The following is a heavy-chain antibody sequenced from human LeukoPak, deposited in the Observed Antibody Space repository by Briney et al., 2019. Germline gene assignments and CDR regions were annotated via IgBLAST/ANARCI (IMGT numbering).Heavy chain of an antibody. CDR2: ISSSSSYI. CDR1: GFTFSSYS. Sequence: GGSLRLSCAASGFTFSSYSMNWVRQAPGKGLEWVSSISSSSSYIYYADSVKGRFTISRDNAKNSLYLQMNSLRAEDTAVYYCARSGWQQPYYFDYWGQGTLVTVSS. D-gene: IGHD6-13*01. J-gene: IGHJ4*02. V-gene: IGHV3-21*01. CDR3: ARSGWQQPYYFDY.